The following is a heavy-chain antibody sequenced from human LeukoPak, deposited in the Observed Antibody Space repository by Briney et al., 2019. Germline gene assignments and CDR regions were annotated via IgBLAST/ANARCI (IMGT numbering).Heavy chain of an antibody. J-gene: IGHJ5*02. CDR1: GFTFDDYA. D-gene: IGHD6-13*01. CDR2: ISWNSGSI. CDR3: AKDIGAAGTDWFDP. Sequence: PGGSLRLSCAASGFTFDDYAMHWARQAPGKGLEWVSGISWNSGSIGYADSVKGRFTISRDNAKNSLYLQMNSLRAEDTALYYCAKDIGAAGTDWFDPWGQGTLVTVSS. V-gene: IGHV3-9*01.